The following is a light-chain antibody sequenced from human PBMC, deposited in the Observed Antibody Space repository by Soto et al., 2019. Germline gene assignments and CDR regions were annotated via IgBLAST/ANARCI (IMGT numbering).Light chain of an antibody. Sequence: QSVLTQAASGSGSPGRSITISCTGTSSGVGSYNLVSWYQQHPRRAPKLMIYEVSKRPSGVSNRFSGSKSGNTASLTISCLQAEDEADYYCCSYAHSSTWVFGGGTKVTVL. CDR3: CSYAHSSTWV. J-gene: IGLJ3*02. CDR2: EVS. CDR1: SSGVGSYNL. V-gene: IGLV2-23*02.